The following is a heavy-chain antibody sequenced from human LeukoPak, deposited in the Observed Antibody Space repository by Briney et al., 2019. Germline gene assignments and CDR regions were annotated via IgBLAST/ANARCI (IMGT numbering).Heavy chain of an antibody. V-gene: IGHV1-46*01. D-gene: IGHD3-3*01. CDR2: INPSGGST. CDR1: GYTFTSYY. Sequence: ASVKVSCKASGYTFTSYYMHWVRQAPGQGLEWMGIINPSGGSTSYAQKFQGRVTMTRDTSTSTVYMELSSLRSEGTAVYYCARESHYYDFWSGYFDYWGQGTLVTVSS. J-gene: IGHJ4*02. CDR3: ARESHYYDFWSGYFDY.